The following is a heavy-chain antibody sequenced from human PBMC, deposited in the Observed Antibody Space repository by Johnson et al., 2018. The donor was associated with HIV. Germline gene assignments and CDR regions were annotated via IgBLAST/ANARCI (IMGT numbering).Heavy chain of an antibody. CDR1: GFTFSSYA. V-gene: IGHV3-30*04. Sequence: VQLVESGGGVVQPGRSLRLSCAASGFTFSSYAMHWVRQAPGKGLEWVAVISYDGSNKYYVDSVKGRFTISRDNAKNSLYLQMNSLRAADTAVYYCVTPVAAAGPDAFDIWGQGTMVTVSS. CDR3: VTPVAAAGPDAFDI. D-gene: IGHD6-13*01. J-gene: IGHJ3*02. CDR2: ISYDGSNK.